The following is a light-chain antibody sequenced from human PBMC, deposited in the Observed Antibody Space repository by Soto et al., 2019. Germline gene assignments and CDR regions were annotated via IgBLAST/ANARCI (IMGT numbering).Light chain of an antibody. CDR3: QQRSNWRDT. CDR1: QSVGSSY. J-gene: IGKJ5*01. CDR2: DAS. Sequence: EIVLPQSPGTLSLSPGESATLSCRASQSVGSSYLAWYQQKPGQAPRLLIYDASNRATGIPARFSGSGSGTDFTLTISSLEPEDLAVYYCQQRSNWRDTFGQGTRLEIK. V-gene: IGKV3D-20*02.